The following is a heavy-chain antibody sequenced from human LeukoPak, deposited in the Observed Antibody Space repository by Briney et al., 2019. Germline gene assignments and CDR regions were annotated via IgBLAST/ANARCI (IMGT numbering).Heavy chain of an antibody. D-gene: IGHD6-13*01. CDR1: GGSISSGSYY. CDR3: AREQLVLTIDY. V-gene: IGHV4-61*02. Sequence: SETLSLTCTVSGGSISSGSYYWSWIRQPAGKGLEWIGRIYTSGSTNYNPSLKGRVTISVDTSKNQFSLKLSSVTAADTAVYYCAREQLVLTIDYWGQGTLVTVSS. J-gene: IGHJ4*02. CDR2: IYTSGST.